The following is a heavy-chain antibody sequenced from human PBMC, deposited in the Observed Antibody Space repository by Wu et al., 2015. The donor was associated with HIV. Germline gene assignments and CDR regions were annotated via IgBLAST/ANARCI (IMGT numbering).Heavy chain of an antibody. J-gene: IGHJ4*02. D-gene: IGHD3-10*01. CDR1: GYTFTSYD. Sequence: QVQLVQSGAEVKKPGASVKVSCKASGYTFTSYDINWVRQATGQGLEWMGWMNPNSGNTGYAQKFQGRVTMTRNTSISTAYMELSSLRSEDTAVYYCARGRMVRGVTPGDFDYWGQGTLVTVSS. CDR3: ARGRMVRGVTPGDFDY. V-gene: IGHV1-8*01. CDR2: MNPNSGNT.